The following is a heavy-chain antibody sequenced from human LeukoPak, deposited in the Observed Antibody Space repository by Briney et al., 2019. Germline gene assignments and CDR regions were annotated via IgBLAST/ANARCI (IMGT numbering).Heavy chain of an antibody. D-gene: IGHD2-2*01. CDR1: GGTFSSYA. CDR2: IIPIFGTA. CDR3: ARAVHCSSTSCRDY. Sequence: GASVKVSCKASGGTFSSYAISWVRQAPGQGLEWMGGIIPIFGTANYAQKFQGRVTITADESTSTAYMELSRLRSEDTAVYYCARAVHCSSTSCRDYWGQGTLVTVSS. V-gene: IGHV1-69*13. J-gene: IGHJ4*02.